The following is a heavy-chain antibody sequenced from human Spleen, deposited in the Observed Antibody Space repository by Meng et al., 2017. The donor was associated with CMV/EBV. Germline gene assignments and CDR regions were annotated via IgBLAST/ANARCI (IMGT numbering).Heavy chain of an antibody. D-gene: IGHD6-6*01. Sequence: QVQLVESGGGVVQPGGSLRLSCAASGFTFSSYGMHWVRQAPGKGLEWVAFIRYDGSNKYYADSVKGRFTISRDNSKNTLYLQMNSLRAEDTAVYYCARGVVDSSSPGQFDPWGQGTLVTVAA. V-gene: IGHV3-30*02. J-gene: IGHJ5*02. CDR3: ARGVVDSSSPGQFDP. CDR2: IRYDGSNK. CDR1: GFTFSSYG.